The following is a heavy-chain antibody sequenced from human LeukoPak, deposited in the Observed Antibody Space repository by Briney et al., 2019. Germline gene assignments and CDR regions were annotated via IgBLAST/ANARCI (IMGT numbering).Heavy chain of an antibody. V-gene: IGHV4-61*02. CDR1: GGSISSGTYY. J-gene: IGHJ4*02. CDR3: ARHDPGIAMAGTNYFDY. CDR2: IYTTGGT. Sequence: PSEPLSLTCTVSGGSISSGTYYWSWIRQPAGTGLEWIGRIYTTGGTVYNPSLSSRLTISIDTSKNQFSLKLSSVTAADTAMYYCARHDPGIAMAGTNYFDYWGQGTLVTVSS. D-gene: IGHD6-19*01.